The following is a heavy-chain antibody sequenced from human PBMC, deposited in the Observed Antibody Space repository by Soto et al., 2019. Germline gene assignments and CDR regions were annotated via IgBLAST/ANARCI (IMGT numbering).Heavy chain of an antibody. Sequence: SETLSPTCTVSGGSIGSYYWRWIRQPPGKGLEWMGYIYYSGSTNYHPSLKSRVTISVDTSKNQFSLKLSSVTAADTAMYYCARDSGSGSNYYNWFDPWGQGTLVTVS. CDR2: IYYSGST. V-gene: IGHV4-59*01. J-gene: IGHJ5*02. CDR1: GGSIGSYY. D-gene: IGHD3-10*01. CDR3: ARDSGSGSNYYNWFDP.